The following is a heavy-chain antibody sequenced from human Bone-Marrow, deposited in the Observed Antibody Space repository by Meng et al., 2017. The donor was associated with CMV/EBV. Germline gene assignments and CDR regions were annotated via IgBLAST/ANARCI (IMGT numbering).Heavy chain of an antibody. V-gene: IGHV3-74*01. Sequence: GGSLRLSCAASGFTFSSYWMHWVRQAPGKGLVWVSRINSDGSSTSYADSVKGRFTISRDNAKNTLYLQMNSLRAADTAVYYCARDPSYGYYDFWSGYSGMDVWGQGTTVTVS. CDR2: INSDGSST. CDR3: ARDPSYGYYDFWSGYSGMDV. CDR1: GFTFSSYW. D-gene: IGHD3-3*01. J-gene: IGHJ6*02.